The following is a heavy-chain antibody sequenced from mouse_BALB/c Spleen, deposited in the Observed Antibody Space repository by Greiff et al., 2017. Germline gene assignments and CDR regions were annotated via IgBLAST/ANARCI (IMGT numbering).Heavy chain of an antibody. CDR2: IDPANGNT. CDR3: AKRFAY. CDR1: GFNIKDTY. J-gene: IGHJ3*01. Sequence: EVQLQQSGAELVKPGASVKLSCTASGFNIKDTYMHWVKQRPEQGLEWIGRIDPANGNTKYDPKFQGKATITADTSSNTAFLQLSSLTSEDTAVYYCAKRFAYWGQGTLVTVSA. V-gene: IGHV14-3*02.